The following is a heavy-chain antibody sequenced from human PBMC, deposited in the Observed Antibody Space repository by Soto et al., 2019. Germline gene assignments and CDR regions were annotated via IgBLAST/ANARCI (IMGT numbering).Heavy chain of an antibody. CDR3: TRDGDLNYYGWGRAFDV. CDR2: IYHDGAT. CDR1: GGSISSTHW. V-gene: IGHV4-4*02. D-gene: IGHD3-10*01. J-gene: IGHJ3*01. Sequence: QVHLQESGPGLVKPSGTLSLTCAVSGGSISSTHWWTWVRQAPGKGLEWIGEIYHDGATNFNPSLKSRVTISVDKSKNQFSLKLDSVTAADTAVYYCTRDGDLNYYGWGRAFDVWGQGTRVTVSS.